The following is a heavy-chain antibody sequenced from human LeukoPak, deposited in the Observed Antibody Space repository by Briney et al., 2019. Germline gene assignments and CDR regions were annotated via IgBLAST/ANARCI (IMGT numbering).Heavy chain of an antibody. Sequence: GGSPRLSCTASGFTFGDYAMSWVRQAPGKGLEWVGFIRSKTYGGTTEYAASVKGRFTISRDDSKSIAYLQMNSLKTEDTAVYYCTRDPVYDYWGQGTLVTVSS. J-gene: IGHJ4*02. D-gene: IGHD5/OR15-5a*01. CDR2: IRSKTYGGTT. CDR1: GFTFGDYA. CDR3: TRDPVYDY. V-gene: IGHV3-49*04.